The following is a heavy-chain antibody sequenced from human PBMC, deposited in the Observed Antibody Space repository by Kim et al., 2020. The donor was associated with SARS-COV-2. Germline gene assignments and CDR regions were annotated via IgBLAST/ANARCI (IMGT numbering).Heavy chain of an antibody. Sequence: GGSLRLSCAASGFTFSGSTMHWVRQASGKGLEWVGRIRSKANSYATAYAASVKGRFTISRDDSQNTAYLQMNSLKTEDTAVYYCTRVNPISGSRYDAFDIWGQGTMVTVSS. CDR2: IRSKANSYAT. CDR3: TRVNPISGSRYDAFDI. CDR1: GFTFSGST. J-gene: IGHJ3*02. D-gene: IGHD2-15*01. V-gene: IGHV3-73*01.